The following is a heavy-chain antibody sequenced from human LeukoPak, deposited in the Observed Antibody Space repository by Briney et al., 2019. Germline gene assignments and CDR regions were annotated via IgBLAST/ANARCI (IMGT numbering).Heavy chain of an antibody. V-gene: IGHV3-48*03. CDR1: GFTFSSYE. Sequence: GGSLRLFCAASGFTFSSYEMNWVRQAPGKGLEWVSYISSSGSTTYYADSVKGRFTISRDNAKKSLYLQMNSLRAEDTAGYYCARGRDGDYVPLDYWGQGTLVTVSS. J-gene: IGHJ4*02. CDR2: ISSSGSTT. D-gene: IGHD4-17*01. CDR3: ARGRDGDYVPLDY.